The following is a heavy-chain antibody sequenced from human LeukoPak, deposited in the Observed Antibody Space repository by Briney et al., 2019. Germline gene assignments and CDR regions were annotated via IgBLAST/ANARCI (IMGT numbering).Heavy chain of an antibody. CDR1: GGSISTYY. J-gene: IGHJ4*02. CDR2: IYHSGST. D-gene: IGHD2-2*01. CDR3: ARHAAFAEYQSHLTHFDY. Sequence: PSETLSLTCTVSGGSISTYYWSWIRQPPGKRLEWIGYIYHSGSTNYNSSLKSRVTISVDTSKNQFSLKLSSVTAADTAVYYCARHAAFAEYQSHLTHFDYWGQGTLVTVSS. V-gene: IGHV4-59*08.